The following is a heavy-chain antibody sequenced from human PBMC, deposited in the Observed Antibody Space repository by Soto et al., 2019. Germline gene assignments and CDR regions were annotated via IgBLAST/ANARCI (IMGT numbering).Heavy chain of an antibody. CDR1: GYSFVSYW. Sequence: PGESLKISCKGSGYSFVSYWIAWVRQMPGKGLEWMGSIYPGDSDTTYNPSIQGQVTISADKSSTTVYLQWNTLKASDTAMYYCAKTDGYEVEYWGQGTQVTVSS. CDR2: IYPGDSDT. D-gene: IGHD5-18*01. J-gene: IGHJ4*02. V-gene: IGHV5-51*01. CDR3: AKTDGYEVEY.